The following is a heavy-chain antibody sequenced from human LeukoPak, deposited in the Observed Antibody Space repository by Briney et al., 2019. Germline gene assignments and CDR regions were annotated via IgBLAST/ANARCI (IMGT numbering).Heavy chain of an antibody. Sequence: GGSLRLSCAASGFTFSASNMNWVRHAPRKGLEWVASMRVTYRDTYYADSVRGGFTMSRDTAKNSLFLQMSSLTAENTAVYYCARDPSSDRVQFFDYWGQGVLVTVSS. CDR1: GFTFSASN. D-gene: IGHD6-19*01. J-gene: IGHJ4*02. CDR2: MRVTYRDT. V-gene: IGHV3-21*01. CDR3: ARDPSSDRVQFFDY.